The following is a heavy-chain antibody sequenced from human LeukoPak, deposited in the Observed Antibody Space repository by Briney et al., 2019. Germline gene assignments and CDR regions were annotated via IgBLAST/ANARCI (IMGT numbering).Heavy chain of an antibody. D-gene: IGHD3-10*01. J-gene: IGHJ4*02. V-gene: IGHV1-18*01. CDR2: INTNNGHT. CDR3: VRGSRISAELL. Sequence: GASVKVSCKAYVFTFSNSDINWVRQAPGQGLEWMGLINTNNGHTNFQPKFQGRVNLTSHTSTTTVYMEMRSLTPDDTGMYYCVRGSRISAELLWGQGTLVTVSS. CDR1: VFTFSNSD.